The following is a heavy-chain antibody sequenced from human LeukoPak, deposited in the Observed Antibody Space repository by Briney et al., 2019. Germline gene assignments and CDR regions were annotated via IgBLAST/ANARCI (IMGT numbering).Heavy chain of an antibody. CDR3: ARLDTTVVTPGAFDI. V-gene: IGHV4-34*01. J-gene: IGHJ3*02. CDR1: GGSFSGYY. D-gene: IGHD4-23*01. Sequence: SETLSLTCAVYGGSFSGYYWSWIRQPPGKGLEWIGEINHSGSTNYNPSLKSRVTISVDTSKNQFSLKLSSVTAADTAVYYCARLDTTVVTPGAFDIWGQGTMVTVSS. CDR2: INHSGST.